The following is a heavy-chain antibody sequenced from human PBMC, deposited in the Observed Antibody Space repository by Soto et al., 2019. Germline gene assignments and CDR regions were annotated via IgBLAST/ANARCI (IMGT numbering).Heavy chain of an antibody. CDR3: ALDMVRGVIFDY. CDR1: GGTFSSYT. D-gene: IGHD3-10*01. CDR2: IIPILGIA. J-gene: IGHJ4*02. Sequence: QVQLVQSGAEVKKPGSSVKVSCKASGGTFSSYTISWVRQAPGQGLEWMGRIIPILGIANYAQKFQGRVTITADKSMSTAYMELSSLRSEDTAVYYCALDMVRGVIFDYWGQGTLVTVSS. V-gene: IGHV1-69*02.